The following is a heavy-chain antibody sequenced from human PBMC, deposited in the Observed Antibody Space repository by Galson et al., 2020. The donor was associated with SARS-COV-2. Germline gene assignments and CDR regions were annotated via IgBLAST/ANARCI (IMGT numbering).Heavy chain of an antibody. Sequence: GGPLRPSCAASGFLFSGYAMSWVRQAPGKGLEWSSTIGGSGESTYYADSVNGRSTISRDNAKNTLYLQMNSLRAEDTAVYYCAKDTATAVPVADCWGQGALVTVSS. CDR2: IGGSGEST. D-gene: IGHD6-19*01. V-gene: IGHV3-23*01. CDR1: GFLFSGYA. CDR3: AKDTATAVPVADC. J-gene: IGHJ4*02.